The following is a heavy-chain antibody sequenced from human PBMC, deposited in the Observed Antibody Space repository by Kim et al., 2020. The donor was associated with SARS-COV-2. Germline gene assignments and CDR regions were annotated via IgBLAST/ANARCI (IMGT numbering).Heavy chain of an antibody. D-gene: IGHD6-13*01. CDR2: ISSSSSYT. J-gene: IGHJ6*02. V-gene: IGHV3-11*05. CDR3: ARDRTAAAFRGPRGMDV. Sequence: GGSLRLSCAASGFTFSDYYMSWIRQAPGKGLEWVSYISSSSSYTNYADSVKGRFTISRDNAKNSLYLQMNSLRAEDTAVYYCARDRTAAAFRGPRGMDVWGQGTTVTVSS. CDR1: GFTFSDYY.